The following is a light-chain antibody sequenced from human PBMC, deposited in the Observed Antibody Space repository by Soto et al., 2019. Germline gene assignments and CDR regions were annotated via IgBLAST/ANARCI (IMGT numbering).Light chain of an antibody. CDR1: QSVLYSSNNKHY. CDR2: WAS. CDR3: QQYYSTPHT. V-gene: IGKV4-1*01. J-gene: IGKJ2*01. Sequence: DIVMTQSPDSLAVSLGERATINCKSSQSVLYSSNNKHYLAWYQQKPGQPPKLLIYWASTRESGVPDRFSGSGSGTDFTLNISSLQAEDVAVYYCQQYYSTPHTFGQGTKLEIK.